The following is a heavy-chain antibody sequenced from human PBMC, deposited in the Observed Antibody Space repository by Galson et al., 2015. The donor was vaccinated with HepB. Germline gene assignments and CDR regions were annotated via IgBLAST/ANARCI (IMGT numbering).Heavy chain of an antibody. V-gene: IGHV1-58*02. CDR1: GFTFTSSA. CDR3: ARDPYSPICSGGSCYSGDY. D-gene: IGHD2-15*01. CDR2: IVVGSGNT. J-gene: IGHJ4*02. Sequence: SVKVSCKASGFTFTSSAMQWVRQARGQRLEWIGWIVVGSGNTNYAQKFQERVTITRDMSTSTAYMELSSLRSEDTAVYYCARDPYSPICSGGSCYSGDYWGQGTLVTVSS.